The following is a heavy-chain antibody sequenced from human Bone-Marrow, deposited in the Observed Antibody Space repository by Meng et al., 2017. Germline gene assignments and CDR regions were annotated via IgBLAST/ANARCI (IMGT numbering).Heavy chain of an antibody. CDR2: TYYRSTWYY. J-gene: IGHJ4*02. Sequence: QVQLQQSGPGLVKPSTTLPLTCAISGDSFSSNSAAWNWIRQSPSRGLECLGRTYYRSTWYYDYAVSVKSRITINPDTSKNQFSLQLNSVTPEDTAVYFCARNYAFDYWGQGTLVTVSS. D-gene: IGHD1-7*01. V-gene: IGHV6-1*01. CDR3: ARNYAFDY. CDR1: GDSFSSNSAA.